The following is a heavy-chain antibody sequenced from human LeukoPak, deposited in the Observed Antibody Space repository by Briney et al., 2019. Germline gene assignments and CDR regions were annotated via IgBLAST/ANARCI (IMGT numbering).Heavy chain of an antibody. CDR2: INTNSGGT. V-gene: IGHV1-2*02. D-gene: IGHD3-3*01. CDR1: GYTFTGYY. Sequence: GASVTVSCTASGYTFTGYYMHWVRQAPGQGREWMGWINTNSGGTNYAQKLQGRVNITRDTSISTAYMELSRLRSDDTAVYYCARGGYDFWSGYYTNDYWGQGTLVTVSS. CDR3: ARGGYDFWSGYYTNDY. J-gene: IGHJ4*02.